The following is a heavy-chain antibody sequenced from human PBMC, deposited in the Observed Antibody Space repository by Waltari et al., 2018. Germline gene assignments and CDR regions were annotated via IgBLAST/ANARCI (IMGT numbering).Heavy chain of an antibody. CDR3: ARDRGSLRIWDY. CDR1: GFTFSSYS. Sequence: EVQLVESGGGLVKPGGSLRLSCAASGFTFSSYSMNWVRQAPGKGLEWVSSISSSSSYIYYADSVKGRFTISRDNAKNSLYLQMNSLRAEDTAVYYCARDRGSLRIWDYWGQGTLVTVSS. CDR2: ISSSSSYI. D-gene: IGHD4-17*01. J-gene: IGHJ4*02. V-gene: IGHV3-21*01.